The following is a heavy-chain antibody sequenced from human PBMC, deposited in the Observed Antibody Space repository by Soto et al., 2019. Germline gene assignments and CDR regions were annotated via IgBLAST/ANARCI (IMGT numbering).Heavy chain of an antibody. Sequence: EVQLVESGGTLVQPGGSLRLSCAASGFTFNTYWMHWVRQAPGKGLVWVSRINSDGTKTTYADSVKGRFTISRDNAKNTVYLQMNSLRAEDTAMYYCATVAPNSYNWLDPWGQGTLVTVSS. J-gene: IGHJ5*02. D-gene: IGHD5-12*01. V-gene: IGHV3-74*01. CDR2: INSDGTKT. CDR3: ATVAPNSYNWLDP. CDR1: GFTFNTYW.